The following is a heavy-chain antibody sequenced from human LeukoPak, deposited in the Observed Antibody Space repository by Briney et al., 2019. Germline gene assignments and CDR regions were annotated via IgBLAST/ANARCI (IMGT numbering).Heavy chain of an antibody. J-gene: IGHJ6*04. CDR2: ISHDGRNK. Sequence: PGRSLRPSCAASGFIFSNYDMHWVRQAPGKGLEWVAVISHDGRNKYYGDSVKGRFTISRDNSKNTLYLQMNGLRPEDTAKCYCAELGITMIGGVWGKGTTVTISS. V-gene: IGHV3-30*18. D-gene: IGHD3-10*02. CDR1: GFIFSNYD. CDR3: AELGITMIGGV.